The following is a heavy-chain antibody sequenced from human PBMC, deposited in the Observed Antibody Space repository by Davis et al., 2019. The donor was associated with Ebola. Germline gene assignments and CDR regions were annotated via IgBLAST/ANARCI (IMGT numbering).Heavy chain of an antibody. D-gene: IGHD1-26*01. CDR1: GGSVSSNSDY. Sequence: MPSETLSLTCTVSGGSVSSNSDYWGWIRQPPGKGLEWIGTIFDSDSIYYNPSLKSRVTISVDTSTNQLSLRLTSVSAADTAVYYCARTLGATSFDYWGQGTLVTVSS. CDR3: ARTLGATSFDY. J-gene: IGHJ4*02. CDR2: IFDSDSI. V-gene: IGHV4-39*01.